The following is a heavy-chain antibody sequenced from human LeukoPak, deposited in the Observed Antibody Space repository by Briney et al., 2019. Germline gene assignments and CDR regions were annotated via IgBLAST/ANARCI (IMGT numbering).Heavy chain of an antibody. CDR3: ARERKEGRGYSSSWYYYYGMDV. Sequence: ASVKVSCKASGYTFTSYYMHWVRQAPGQGLEWMGIINPSGGSTSYAQKFQGRVTITADKSTSTAYMELSSLRSEDTAVYYCARERKEGRGYSSSWYYYYGMDVWGQGTTVTVSS. D-gene: IGHD6-13*01. J-gene: IGHJ6*02. V-gene: IGHV1-46*01. CDR1: GYTFTSYY. CDR2: INPSGGST.